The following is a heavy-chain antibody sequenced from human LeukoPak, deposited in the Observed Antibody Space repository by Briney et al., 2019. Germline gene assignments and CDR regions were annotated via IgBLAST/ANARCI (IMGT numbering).Heavy chain of an antibody. Sequence: GGSLRLSCAASGFPFNAYWMTWVRQAPGKGLEWVANIRQDGDTKYYVDSVKGRFTISRDNAMNPLYLQMNSLRAEDTAIYYCARSLPYGTTWYGRSDFWGQGTLVTVSS. CDR1: GFPFNAYW. D-gene: IGHD6-13*01. V-gene: IGHV3-7*03. CDR2: IRQDGDTK. J-gene: IGHJ4*02. CDR3: ARSLPYGTTWYGRSDF.